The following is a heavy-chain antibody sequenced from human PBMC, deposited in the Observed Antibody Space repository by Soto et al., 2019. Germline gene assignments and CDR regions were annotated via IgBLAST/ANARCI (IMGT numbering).Heavy chain of an antibody. CDR2: IYYSGST. CDR1: GWSISSYY. CDR3: AREGVTSPFDY. Sequence: TSETLSLTCTVSGWSISSYYWSWIRQHPGKGLEWIGYIYYSGSTYYNPSLKSRVTISVDTSKNQFSLKLSSVTAADTAVYYCAREGVTSPFDYWGQGTLVTVSS. D-gene: IGHD2-21*02. V-gene: IGHV4-30-4*08. J-gene: IGHJ4*02.